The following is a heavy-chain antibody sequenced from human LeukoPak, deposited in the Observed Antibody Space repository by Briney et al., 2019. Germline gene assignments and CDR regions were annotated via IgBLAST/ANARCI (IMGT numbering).Heavy chain of an antibody. J-gene: IGHJ3*02. CDR1: GFKFADAP. D-gene: IGHD5-24*01. CDR3: AKDVSFRRGHNFDASDI. Sequence: GGSLRLSCTASGFKFADAPMHWVRQPPGKGLEWIALITWGATDSYYADSVKGRFTISRDDSRSTLYLQMNSLRSEDTALYYCAKDVSFRRGHNFDASDIWGLGTMVIVSS. CDR2: ITWGATDS. V-gene: IGHV3-43*01.